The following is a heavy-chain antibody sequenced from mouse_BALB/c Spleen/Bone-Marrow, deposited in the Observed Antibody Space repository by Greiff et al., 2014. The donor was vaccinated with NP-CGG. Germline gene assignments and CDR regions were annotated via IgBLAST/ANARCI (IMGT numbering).Heavy chain of an antibody. D-gene: IGHD2-4*01. Sequence: EVQLVESGGGLVQPGGSRKLSCAASGFTFSSFGMHWVRQAPEKGLEWVAYISSGSSTIYYADTVKGRFTISRDNPKNTLFLQMTSRRSEDTAMYYCTRKGALITHYYAMDYWGQGTSVTVSS. V-gene: IGHV5-17*02. CDR2: ISSGSSTI. J-gene: IGHJ4*01. CDR1: GFTFSSFG. CDR3: TRKGALITHYYAMDY.